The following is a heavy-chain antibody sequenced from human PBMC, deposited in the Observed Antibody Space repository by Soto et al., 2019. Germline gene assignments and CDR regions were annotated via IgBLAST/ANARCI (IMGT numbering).Heavy chain of an antibody. CDR1: GGSISSSNW. J-gene: IGHJ5*02. Sequence: PSETLSLTCAVSGGSISSSNWWSWVRQSPGKGLEWIGEVTRSGSTNYNPSLTSRVTISVETSKNQFSMKMTSVTAADTAVYYCAKSYYDTTGFAVDPWGQGTLVTVSS. D-gene: IGHD3-22*01. CDR3: AKSYYDTTGFAVDP. CDR2: VTRSGST. V-gene: IGHV4-4*02.